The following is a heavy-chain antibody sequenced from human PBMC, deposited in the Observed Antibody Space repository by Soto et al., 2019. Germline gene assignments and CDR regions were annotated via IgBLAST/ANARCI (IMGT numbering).Heavy chain of an antibody. J-gene: IGHJ4*02. V-gene: IGHV3-48*02. D-gene: IGHD6-19*01. CDR2: ITSTSSTI. CDR3: AREFRSGWYLDY. CDR1: GFTLSSYS. Sequence: EVQLVESGGGSAQPGGSLRLSCATSGFTLSSYSMNRVRQAPGKGLEWISYITSTSSTINYADSVKGRFTTSRDNAKNSLYLQMNSLRDDDTAVYYCAREFRSGWYLDYWGQGTLVTVSS.